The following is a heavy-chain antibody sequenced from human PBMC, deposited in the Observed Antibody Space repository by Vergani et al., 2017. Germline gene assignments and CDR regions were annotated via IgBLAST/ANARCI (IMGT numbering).Heavy chain of an antibody. V-gene: IGHV4-59*01. J-gene: IGHJ4*02. D-gene: IGHD2-2*01. Sequence: QVQLQESGPGLVKPSETLSLTCTVSGGSISSYYWSWIRQPPGKGLEWIGYIYYSGSTNYNPSLKSRVTISVDTSKNQFSLKLSSMTAADTAVYYCARGNHGSSTSFDYWGQGTLVTVSS. CDR3: ARGNHGSSTSFDY. CDR2: IYYSGST. CDR1: GGSISSYY.